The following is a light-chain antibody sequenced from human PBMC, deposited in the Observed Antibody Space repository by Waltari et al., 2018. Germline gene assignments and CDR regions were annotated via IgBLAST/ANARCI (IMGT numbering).Light chain of an antibody. CDR3: QQYGSSSYT. CDR2: GTS. J-gene: IGKJ2*01. Sequence: EIVLTQSHGPLSLSPGERATLPCRASQSVSSNYLAWYQQKPGQAPRLLIYGTSSRATGIPDRFSGSGSGTDFTLTISRLEPEDFAVYYCQQYGSSSYTFGQGTKLEIK. CDR1: QSVSSNY. V-gene: IGKV3-20*01.